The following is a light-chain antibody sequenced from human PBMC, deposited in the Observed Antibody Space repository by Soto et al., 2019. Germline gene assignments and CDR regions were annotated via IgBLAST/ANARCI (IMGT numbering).Light chain of an antibody. Sequence: EIVLTQSPATLSLSPGERATLSCRASQSVSSYLAWYQQKPGQAPRLLIYDASNRDTGIPARFSGSRSGTAVKHAISVRETADLAVYYCQPRSNWPPAFGQGTKVEIK. V-gene: IGKV3-11*01. CDR1: QSVSSY. CDR3: QPRSNWPPA. CDR2: DAS. J-gene: IGKJ1*01.